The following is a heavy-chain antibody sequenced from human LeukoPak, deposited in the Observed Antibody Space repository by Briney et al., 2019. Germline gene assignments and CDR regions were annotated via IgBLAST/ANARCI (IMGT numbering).Heavy chain of an antibody. Sequence: GGSLRLSCAASGFIFSDHYMDWVRQAPGKGLEWVSYISSSGTTIYYADSVKGRFTISRDNAKNSLYLQMNSLRVEDTAVYYCARESDKHYDFWSGYLALDYWGQGTLVTVSS. CDR3: ARESDKHYDFWSGYLALDY. D-gene: IGHD3-3*01. CDR2: ISSSGTTI. CDR1: GFIFSDHY. V-gene: IGHV3-11*04. J-gene: IGHJ4*02.